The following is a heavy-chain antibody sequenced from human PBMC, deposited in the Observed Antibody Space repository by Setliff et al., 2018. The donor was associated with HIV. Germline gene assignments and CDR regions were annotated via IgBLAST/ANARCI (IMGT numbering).Heavy chain of an antibody. J-gene: IGHJ3*02. V-gene: IGHV1-69*13. CDR3: ARDYSPPNHVPGAFDI. CDR1: GGTFRSHE. D-gene: IGHD2-15*01. Sequence: SVKVSCKASGGTFRSHEISWVRQAPGQGLEWMGGIVPILNTGNYAPKFQGRVTITADESTTTAYMELSSLRSEDTAVYYCARDYSPPNHVPGAFDIWAKGQWSPSPQ. CDR2: IVPILNTG.